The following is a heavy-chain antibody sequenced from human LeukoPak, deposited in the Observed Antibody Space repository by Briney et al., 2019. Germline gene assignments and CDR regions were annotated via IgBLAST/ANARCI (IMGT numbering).Heavy chain of an antibody. V-gene: IGHV3-23*01. D-gene: IGHD3-22*01. CDR2: IRGRVGST. Sequence: GGSLRLSCAASGLTFTNYAMSWVRQAPGKGLEWVSAIRGRVGSTYYADSVKGRFTISRDNSKNTLYLQMNSLRAEDTAVYYCAKHPGEGYFDSSGYYHYYFDYWGQGTLVTVSS. J-gene: IGHJ4*02. CDR1: GLTFTNYA. CDR3: AKHPGEGYFDSSGYYHYYFDY.